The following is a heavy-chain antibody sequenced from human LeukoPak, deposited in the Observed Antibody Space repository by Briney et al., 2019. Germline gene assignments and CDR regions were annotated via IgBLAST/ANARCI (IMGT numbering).Heavy chain of an antibody. CDR3: AKEGGYCSSASCSAYDY. CDR1: GFTFSSYA. Sequence: PGGSLRLSCAASGFTFSSYAMHWVRQAPGKGLEWVAVISYDGSNKYYADSVKGRFTISRDNSKNTLYLQVNSLGAEDTAVYYCAKEGGYCSSASCSAYDYWGRGTLVTVSS. CDR2: ISYDGSNK. V-gene: IGHV3-30-3*01. J-gene: IGHJ4*02. D-gene: IGHD2-2*01.